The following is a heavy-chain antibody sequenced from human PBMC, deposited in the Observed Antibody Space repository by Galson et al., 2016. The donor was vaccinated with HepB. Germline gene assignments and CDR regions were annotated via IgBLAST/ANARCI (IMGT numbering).Heavy chain of an antibody. D-gene: IGHD3-10*01. J-gene: IGHJ6*02. CDR3: ARVSGSGSFSSYYYGMDV. V-gene: IGHV3-21*01. CDR1: GFKFHDYK. CDR2: ISTISSYI. Sequence: LRLSCAASGFKFHDYKMDWVRQAPGKGLEWVSSISTISSYINYADSVEGRFTISRDDAKNSLYLQMNSLRAEDTAVYYCARVSGSGSFSSYYYGMDVWGHGTTIIVSS.